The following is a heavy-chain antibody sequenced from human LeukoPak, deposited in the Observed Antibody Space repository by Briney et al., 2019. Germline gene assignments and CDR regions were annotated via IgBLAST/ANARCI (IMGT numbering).Heavy chain of an antibody. D-gene: IGHD3-10*01. CDR3: ASTGPFTMVRGVIMDWFDP. CDR1: GFTFSSYW. J-gene: IGHJ5*02. V-gene: IGHV3-74*01. CDR2: INSDGSST. Sequence: GGSLRLSCAASGFTFSSYWMHWVRQAPGKGLVWVSRINSDGSSTSCADSVKGRFTISRDNAKNTLYLQMDSLRAEDTAVYYCASTGPFTMVRGVIMDWFDPWGQGTLVTVSS.